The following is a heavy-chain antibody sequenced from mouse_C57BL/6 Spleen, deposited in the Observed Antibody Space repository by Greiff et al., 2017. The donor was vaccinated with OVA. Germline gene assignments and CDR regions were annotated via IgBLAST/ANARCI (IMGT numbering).Heavy chain of an antibody. CDR3: ARSENYDGSSSEFDY. J-gene: IGHJ2*01. CDR1: GYTFTDYY. CDR2: IYPGSGNT. D-gene: IGHD1-1*01. V-gene: IGHV1-76*01. Sequence: QVQLQQSGAELVRPGASVKLSCKASGYTFTDYYINWVKQRPGQGLEWIARIYPGSGNTYYNEKFKGKATLTAEKSSSTAYMQRSSLTSEDSAVYFCARSENYDGSSSEFDYWGQGTTLTVSS.